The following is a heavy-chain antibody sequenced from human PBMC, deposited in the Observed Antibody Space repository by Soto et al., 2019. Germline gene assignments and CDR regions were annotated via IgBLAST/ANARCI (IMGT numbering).Heavy chain of an antibody. CDR3: AREREQLVPGVYGMDV. CDR1: GFTFDDYG. J-gene: IGHJ6*02. D-gene: IGHD6-6*01. CDR2: INTDGSGT. Sequence: PGGSLRLSCVASGFTFDDYGMSWVRQVPGKGLVWVSRINTDGSGTTYADSVKGRFTISRDNAKNMVYLQMNSLRAEDTAVYYCAREREQLVPGVYGMDVWGQGTTVTAP. V-gene: IGHV3-74*01.